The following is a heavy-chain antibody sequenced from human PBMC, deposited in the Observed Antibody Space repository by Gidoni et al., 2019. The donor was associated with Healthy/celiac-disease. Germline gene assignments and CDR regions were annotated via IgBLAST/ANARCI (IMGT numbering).Heavy chain of an antibody. D-gene: IGHD2-15*01. V-gene: IGHV4-39*01. CDR3: ARRGGYCSGGSCYPLNYFDY. J-gene: IGHJ4*02. CDR1: GGSISSSSYY. Sequence: QLQLQESGPGLVKPSETLSLTCTVSGGSISSSSYYWGWIRQPPGKGLEWIGSIYYSGSTYYNPSLKSRVTISVDTSKNQFSLKLSSVTAADTAVYYCARRGGYCSGGSCYPLNYFDYWGQGTLVTVSS. CDR2: IYYSGST.